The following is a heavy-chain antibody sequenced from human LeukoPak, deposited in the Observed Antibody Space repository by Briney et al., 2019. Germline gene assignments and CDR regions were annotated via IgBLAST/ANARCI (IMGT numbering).Heavy chain of an antibody. CDR3: ARDASHTPGEYSSGAIDY. CDR2: IYYSGST. J-gene: IGHJ4*02. D-gene: IGHD3-22*01. V-gene: IGHV4-31*03. CDR1: GGSISSGGYY. Sequence: PSQTLSLTCTVSGGSISSGGYYWSWIRQHPGKGLEWIGYIYYSGSTYYNPSLKSRVTISVDTSKNQFSLKLSSVTAADTAVYYCARDASHTPGEYSSGAIDYWGQGTLVTVSS.